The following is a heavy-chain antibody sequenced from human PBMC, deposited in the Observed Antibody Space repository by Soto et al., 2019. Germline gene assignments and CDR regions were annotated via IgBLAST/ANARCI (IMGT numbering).Heavy chain of an antibody. CDR1: GYSFTSNW. J-gene: IGHJ4*02. D-gene: IGHD3-22*01. CDR2: IYPGDSDT. CDR3: ARSQLSYYDSSL. V-gene: IGHV5-51*01. Sequence: VQLVQSGAEVKKPGESLKISCKGTGYSFTSNWIGWVRQMPGKGLEWMGIIYPGDSDTRYSPSFQGQVTISADKAISTAYLQWSSMKASETAMYDCARSQLSYYDSSLWGQGTLVTVSS.